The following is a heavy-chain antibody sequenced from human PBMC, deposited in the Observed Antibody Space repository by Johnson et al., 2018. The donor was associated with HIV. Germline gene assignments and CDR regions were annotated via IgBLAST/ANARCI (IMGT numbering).Heavy chain of an antibody. D-gene: IGHD3-22*01. CDR1: GFTFSSFA. CDR2: ISYDGSNK. CDR3: VRRFYDSSAFDI. V-gene: IGHV3-30-3*02. J-gene: IGHJ3*02. Sequence: QMHLVESGGGLVQPGGSLRLSCAASGFTFSSFAMHWVRQAPGKGLEWMAFISYDGSNKYFTDSVRGRFTISRDNSKNTLFLQMNSLRAEDTAVYYCVRRFYDSSAFDIWGQGTLVTVSS.